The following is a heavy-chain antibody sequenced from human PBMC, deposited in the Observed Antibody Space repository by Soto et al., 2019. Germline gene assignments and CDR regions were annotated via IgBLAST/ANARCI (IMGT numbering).Heavy chain of an antibody. CDR3: ARPEMAVSWGNGPDY. J-gene: IGHJ4*02. Sequence: PGGSLRLSCAASGFTFSTYAMNWVRQAPGKGLEWVSAISGNSASTYYADSVKDRFTISRDNSKNTLYLQMNSLRAEDTAVYYCARPEMAVSWGNGPDYWGQGTLVTVSS. CDR1: GFTFSTYA. D-gene: IGHD3-16*01. CDR2: ISGNSAST. V-gene: IGHV3-23*01.